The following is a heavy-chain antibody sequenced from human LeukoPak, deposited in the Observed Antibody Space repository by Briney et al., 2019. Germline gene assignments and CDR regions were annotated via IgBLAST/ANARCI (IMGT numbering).Heavy chain of an antibody. V-gene: IGHV3-53*01. CDR3: ARVGLDWNGSRWFDP. J-gene: IGHJ5*02. D-gene: IGHD3/OR15-3a*01. Sequence: GGSLRLSCAASGFTFSSYAMSWVRQAPGKGLEWVSVIYSGGSTYYADSVKGRFTISRDNSKNTLYLQMNSLRAEDTAVYYCARVGLDWNGSRWFDPWGQGTLVTVSS. CDR1: GFTFSSYA. CDR2: IYSGGST.